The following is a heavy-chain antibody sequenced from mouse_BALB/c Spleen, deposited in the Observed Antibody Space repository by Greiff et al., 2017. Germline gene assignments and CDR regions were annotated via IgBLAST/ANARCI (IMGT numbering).Heavy chain of an antibody. CDR2: ILPGSGST. J-gene: IGHJ2*01. V-gene: IGHV1-9*01. D-gene: IGHD2-2*01. CDR1: GYTFSSYW. Sequence: VQLQQSGAELMKPGASVKISCKATGYTFSSYWIEWVKQRPGHGLEWIGEILPGSGSTNYNEKFKGKATFTADTSSNTAYMQLSSLTSEDSAVYYCARSGLRQGGFDYWGQGTTLTVSA. CDR3: ARSGLRQGGFDY.